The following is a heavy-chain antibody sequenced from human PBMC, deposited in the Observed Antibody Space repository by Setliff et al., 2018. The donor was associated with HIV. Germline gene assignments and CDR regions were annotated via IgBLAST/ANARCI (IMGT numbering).Heavy chain of an antibody. CDR2: IFHDGTV. Sequence: SLTCVVSGFSIKNDNWWNWVRQTPGKGLEWIGQIFHDGTVTYKPSLESRVTILMDILKNRISLNVASVTAADTATYYCAKTNIPMPRSGTRLESWGPGGLVTVSS. D-gene: IGHD2-2*02. CDR1: GFSIKNDNW. J-gene: IGHJ4*02. CDR3: AKTNIPMPRSGTRLES. V-gene: IGHV4-4*02.